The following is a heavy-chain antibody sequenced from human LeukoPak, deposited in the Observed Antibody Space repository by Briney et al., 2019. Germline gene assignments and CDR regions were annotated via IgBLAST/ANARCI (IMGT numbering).Heavy chain of an antibody. D-gene: IGHD2-2*01. CDR1: GYTFTDHF. J-gene: IGHJ5*02. CDR3: ARGERYCSSTSCPQYWFDP. CDR2: INVDNGNT. Sequence: ASVKVSCKASGYTFTDHFMYWVRQAPGQRLEWMGWINVDNGNTKYSQKLQGRVTMTTDTSTSTAYMELGSLRSDDTAVYYCARGERYCSSTSCPQYWFDPWGQGTLVTVSS. V-gene: IGHV1-3*01.